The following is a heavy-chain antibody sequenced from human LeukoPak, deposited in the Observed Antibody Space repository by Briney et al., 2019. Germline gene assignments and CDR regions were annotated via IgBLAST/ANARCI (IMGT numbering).Heavy chain of an antibody. D-gene: IGHD3-16*01. J-gene: IGHJ4*02. Sequence: SGTLSLTCTVSSGSINSYYWGWVRQPAGRGLEWIGRIYTTGKTDYNPSLKSRLTMSVDTSKRQFSLNLRSVTAADTAIYYCARHGYTASHYFLGYWSQGTLVTVSS. CDR1: SGSINSYY. V-gene: IGHV4-4*07. CDR2: IYTTGKT. CDR3: ARHGYTASHYFLGY.